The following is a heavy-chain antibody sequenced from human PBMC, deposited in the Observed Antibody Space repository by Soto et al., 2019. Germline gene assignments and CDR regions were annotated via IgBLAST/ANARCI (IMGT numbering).Heavy chain of an antibody. V-gene: IGHV4-39*01. Sequence: SGTLSLTCSVSGDSIIGGSYYWGWIRQPPGKGLEWIGSIYYRGNTYYNPSLKTRVTISLDKSKSQFSLKLNSVTAADSAVYFCARLEGLATISYYFDYWGQGTLVTVSS. D-gene: IGHD3-9*01. J-gene: IGHJ4*02. CDR1: GDSIIGGSYY. CDR3: ARLEGLATISYYFDY. CDR2: IYYRGNT.